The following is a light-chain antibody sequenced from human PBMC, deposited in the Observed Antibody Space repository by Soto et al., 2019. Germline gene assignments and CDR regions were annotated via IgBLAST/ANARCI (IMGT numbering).Light chain of an antibody. J-gene: IGKJ5*01. CDR2: GAS. CDR1: QSVSSSY. CDR3: QQYNKWPPIT. V-gene: IGKV3-15*01. Sequence: IVLTQSPGTLSLSPGARATLSCRASQSVSSSYLAWYQQKPGQAPRLLIYGASTRATGIPARFSGSGSGTEFTLTISSLQSEDFAVYYCQQYNKWPPITFGQGTRLEI.